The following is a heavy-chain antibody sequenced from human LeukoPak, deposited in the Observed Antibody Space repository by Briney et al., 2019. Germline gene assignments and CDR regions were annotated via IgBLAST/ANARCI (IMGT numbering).Heavy chain of an antibody. J-gene: IGHJ5*02. V-gene: IGHV4-59*01. Sequence: KASETLSLTCTVSGGSISSYYWSWIRQPPGKGLERIGYIYYSGSTNYNPSLKSRVTISVDTSKNQFSLKLSSVTAADTAVYFCARDTYYYGSGRYDRGYWFDPWGQGTLVTVSS. CDR1: GGSISSYY. CDR3: ARDTYYYGSGRYDRGYWFDP. D-gene: IGHD3-10*01. CDR2: IYYSGST.